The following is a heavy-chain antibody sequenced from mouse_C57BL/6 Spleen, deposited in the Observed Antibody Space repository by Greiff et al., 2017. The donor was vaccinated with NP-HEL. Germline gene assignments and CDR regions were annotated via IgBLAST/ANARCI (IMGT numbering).Heavy chain of an antibody. CDR3: TRDSPYDGYYWYFDV. Sequence: EVKLVESGEGLVKPGGSLKLSCAASGFTFSSYAMSWVRQTPEKRLEWVAYISSGGDYIYYADTVKGRFTISRDNARNTLYLQMSSLKSEDTAMYYCTRDSPYDGYYWYFDVWGTGTTVTVSS. D-gene: IGHD2-3*01. CDR1: GFTFSSYA. CDR2: ISSGGDYI. J-gene: IGHJ1*03. V-gene: IGHV5-9-1*02.